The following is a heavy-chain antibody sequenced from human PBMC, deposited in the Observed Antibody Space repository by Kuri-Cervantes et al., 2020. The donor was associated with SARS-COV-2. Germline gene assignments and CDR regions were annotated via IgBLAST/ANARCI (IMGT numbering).Heavy chain of an antibody. D-gene: IGHD1-1*01. CDR3: ARRESWKGDFDI. V-gene: IGHV3-30*14. J-gene: IGHJ3*02. CDR2: ISYDGSSK. CDR1: GFTFSDSA. Sequence: GESLKISCAASGFTFSDSAMHWVRQAPGKGLEWVAFISYDGSSKDYADSVKGRFTISRDNYKNTLYLQMNSLRAEDTAVYYCARRESWKGDFDIWGQGTMVTVSS.